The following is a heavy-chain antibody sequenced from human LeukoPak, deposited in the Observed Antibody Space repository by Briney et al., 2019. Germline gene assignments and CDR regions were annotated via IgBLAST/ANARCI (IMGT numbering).Heavy chain of an antibody. CDR3: ARGMSELYYYCMDV. CDR1: GYSFTSYY. V-gene: IGHV1-46*01. J-gene: IGHJ6*02. D-gene: IGHD3-16*01. Sequence: ASVKVSCKASGYSFTSYYMHWVRQAPGQGLEWMGIISPTGGHSSNAQKFQGRLTMTRDPSTSTVYMELSSLRSEDTAEYFCARGMSELYYYCMDVWGQGTAVTVSS. CDR2: ISPTGGHS.